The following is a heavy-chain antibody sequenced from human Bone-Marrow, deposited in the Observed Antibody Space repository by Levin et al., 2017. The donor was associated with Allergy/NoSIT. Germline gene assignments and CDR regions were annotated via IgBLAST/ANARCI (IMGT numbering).Heavy chain of an antibody. CDR3: ARSPPAYAPNYYFDY. Sequence: GGSLRLSCAASGFTFSSYNMNWVRQAPGKGLEWVSSISTSSNYIYYADSVKGRFTISRDNAKNSLYLQMNSLRAEDTAVYYCARSPPAYAPNYYFDYWGQGTLVTVSS. CDR1: GFTFSSYN. J-gene: IGHJ4*02. D-gene: IGHD4-17*01. V-gene: IGHV3-21*01. CDR2: ISTSSNYI.